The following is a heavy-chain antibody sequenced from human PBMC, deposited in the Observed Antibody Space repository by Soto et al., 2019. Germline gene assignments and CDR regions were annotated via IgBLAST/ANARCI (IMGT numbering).Heavy chain of an antibody. CDR2: TYYRSKWYN. Sequence: QTLSLSCAISGDSVASNSPAWNWIRQSPSRGLEWLGRTYYRSKWYNDYAVVVKSRLTITPDTSKNQFSLQLNSVTPEDTAVYYCARAIGPMLFDVWGQGTMVTVSS. J-gene: IGHJ3*01. CDR1: GDSVASNSPA. D-gene: IGHD2-8*01. V-gene: IGHV6-1*01. CDR3: ARAIGPMLFDV.